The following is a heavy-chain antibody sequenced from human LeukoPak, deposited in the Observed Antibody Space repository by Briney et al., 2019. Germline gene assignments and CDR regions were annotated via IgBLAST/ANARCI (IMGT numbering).Heavy chain of an antibody. V-gene: IGHV3-21*01. CDR3: ARAGTGSRPLDY. D-gene: IGHD6-13*01. CDR1: GFTFSSYS. CDR2: ISSSSSYI. Sequence: GGSLRLSCAASGFTFSSYSMNWVRQAPGKGLEWVSSISSSSSYIYYADSVKGRFTISRDNAKNSLYLQMNSLRAEDTAVYYCARAGTGSRPLDYWGQETLVTVSS. J-gene: IGHJ4*02.